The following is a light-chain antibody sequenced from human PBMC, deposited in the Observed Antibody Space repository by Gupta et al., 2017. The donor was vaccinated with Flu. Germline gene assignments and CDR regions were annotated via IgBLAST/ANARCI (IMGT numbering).Light chain of an antibody. CDR2: KDI. CDR3: QSADSSGSYV. Sequence: SYELTQPPSVSVSTGQTARITCSGDAVPKQYAHWYQQKPGQAPVVVIYKDIERPSGIPERFSGSSSGTTLTLTISGVEADDEADYYCQSADSSGSYVFGTGTKVTVL. CDR1: AVPKQY. V-gene: IGLV3-25*02. J-gene: IGLJ1*01.